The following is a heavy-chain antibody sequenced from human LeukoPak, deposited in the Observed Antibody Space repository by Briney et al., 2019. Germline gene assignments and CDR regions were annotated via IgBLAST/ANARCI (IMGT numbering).Heavy chain of an antibody. V-gene: IGHV3-30*03. J-gene: IGHJ4*02. CDR2: ISYDGSNK. CDR3: ARDRSRY. Sequence: GRSLRLSCAASGFTFSSYGMHWVRQAPGKGLEWVAVISYDGSNKYYADSVKGRFTISRDNSKNTLYLQMNSLRAEDTAVYYCARDRSRYWGQGTLVTVSS. CDR1: GFTFSSYG.